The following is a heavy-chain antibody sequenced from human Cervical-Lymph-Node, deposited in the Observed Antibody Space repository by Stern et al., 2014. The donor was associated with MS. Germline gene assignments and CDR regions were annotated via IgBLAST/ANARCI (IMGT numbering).Heavy chain of an antibody. V-gene: IGHV3-30-3*01. CDR3: AREHSSSWFFDY. J-gene: IGHJ4*02. Sequence: VQLVESGGGVVQPGRSLRLSCAASGFTFSSYAMHWVRQAPGKGLAWVAVISYDGSNKYYADSVKVRFTISRDNSKNTLYLQMNSLRAEDTAVYYCAREHSSSWFFDYWGQGTLVTVSS. CDR2: ISYDGSNK. CDR1: GFTFSSYA. D-gene: IGHD6-13*01.